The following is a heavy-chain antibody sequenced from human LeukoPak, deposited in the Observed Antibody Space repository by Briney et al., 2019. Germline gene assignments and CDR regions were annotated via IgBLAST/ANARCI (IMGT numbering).Heavy chain of an antibody. CDR2: IYHSGSS. D-gene: IGHD6-19*01. V-gene: IGHV4-38-2*02. CDR3: ARAETYSSGWYDPFFDY. Sequence: SETLSLTCTVSTYSISSGYYWGSIRRTPGKGLEWIGSIYHSGSSYYNPSLKSRVTISVDTSKNQFSLKLRSVTAADTAVYHCARAETYSSGWYDPFFDYWGQGTLVTVST. J-gene: IGHJ4*02. CDR1: TYSISSGYY.